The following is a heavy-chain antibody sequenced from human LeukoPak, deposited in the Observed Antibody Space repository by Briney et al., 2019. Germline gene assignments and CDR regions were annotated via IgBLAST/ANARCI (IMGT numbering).Heavy chain of an antibody. J-gene: IGHJ3*02. V-gene: IGHV4-34*01. D-gene: IGHD2-15*01. Sequence: SETLSLTCAVYGGSCSGYYWSWIRQPPGKGLEWIGEINHSGSTNYNPSLKSRITISVDTSKKQFSLKMSPGTAADPALYYCARGCSGGSCYSNAFDIWGQGTMVTVSS. CDR2: INHSGST. CDR1: GGSCSGYY. CDR3: ARGCSGGSCYSNAFDI.